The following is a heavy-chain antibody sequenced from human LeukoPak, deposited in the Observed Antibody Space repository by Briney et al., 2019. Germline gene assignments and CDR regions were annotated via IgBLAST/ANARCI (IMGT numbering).Heavy chain of an antibody. CDR1: GYTFTGYD. V-gene: IGHV1-8*01. CDR2: MNPSTGDT. J-gene: IGHJ4*02. Sequence: GASVRVSCKASGYTFTGYDINWVRQAIGQGLEWMGWMNPSTGDTGYAQKFQGRVTMTRNTSVDTAFMELSGLGSEDTAVYYCTRGSLSGSSRDYWGQGTLVIVSS. D-gene: IGHD1-26*01. CDR3: TRGSLSGSSRDY.